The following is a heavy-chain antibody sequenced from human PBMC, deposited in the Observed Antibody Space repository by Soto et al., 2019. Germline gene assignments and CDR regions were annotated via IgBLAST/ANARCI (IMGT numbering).Heavy chain of an antibody. CDR2: IYHGGST. V-gene: IGHV4-4*02. D-gene: IGHD2-2*01. CDR3: ARGPRLSVEVPSDYYGMDV. CDR1: GGSISSNNW. Sequence: QVQLQESGPGLVKPSGTLSLTCAVSGGSISSNNWWSWVRQPPGKGLEWIGEIYHGGSTNYNPSLKSRVTISVDKSQNQLSLQLNSVTAADTAVYYCARGPRLSVEVPSDYYGMDVWGQGTTVTVSS. J-gene: IGHJ6*02.